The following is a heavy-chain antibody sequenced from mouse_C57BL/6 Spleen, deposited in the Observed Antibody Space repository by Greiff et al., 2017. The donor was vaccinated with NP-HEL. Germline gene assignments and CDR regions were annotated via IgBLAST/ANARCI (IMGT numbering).Heavy chain of an antibody. CDR2: IWRGGST. J-gene: IGHJ2*01. CDR1: GFSLTSYG. D-gene: IGHD1-1*01. V-gene: IGHV2-5*01. Sequence: VQLQQSGPGLVQPSQSLSITCTVSGFSLTSYGVHWVRQSPGKGLEWLGVIWRGGSTDYNAAFMPSMSITTDNSKSQVFFKMNRLQADDTAIYYCAKEGYYGSRRDYFDYWGQGTTLTVSS. CDR3: AKEGYYGSRRDYFDY.